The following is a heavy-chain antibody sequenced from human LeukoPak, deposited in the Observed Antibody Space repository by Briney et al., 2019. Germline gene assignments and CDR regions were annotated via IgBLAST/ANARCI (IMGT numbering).Heavy chain of an antibody. CDR1: GGSFSGYY. CDR2: INHSGSA. D-gene: IGHD3-10*01. Sequence: PSETLSLTCDVYGGSFSGYYWSWIRQPPGKGLEWIGEINHSGSANYNPSLKSRVTISVDTSKNQFSPRLSSVTAADTAVYYCARARRGGQSRPFDYWGQGTLVTVSS. CDR3: ARARRGGQSRPFDY. J-gene: IGHJ4*02. V-gene: IGHV4-34*01.